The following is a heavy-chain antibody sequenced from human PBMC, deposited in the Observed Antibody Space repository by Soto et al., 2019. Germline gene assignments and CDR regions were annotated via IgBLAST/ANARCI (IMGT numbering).Heavy chain of an antibody. J-gene: IGHJ4*02. V-gene: IGHV1-69*01. CDR2: IIPIFGTA. CDR3: ARDPYSYGYLYYFDY. D-gene: IGHD5-18*01. CDR1: GGTFSSYA. Sequence: QVQLVQSGAEVKKPGSSVKVSCKASGGTFSSYAISWVRQAPGQGLEWMGGIIPIFGTANYAQKFQGRVTSTADESTSTAYMELSSLRSEDTAVYYCARDPYSYGYLYYFDYWGQGTLVTVSS.